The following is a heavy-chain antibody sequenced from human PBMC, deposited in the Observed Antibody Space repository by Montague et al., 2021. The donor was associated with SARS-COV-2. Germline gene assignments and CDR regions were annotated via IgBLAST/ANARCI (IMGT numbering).Heavy chain of an antibody. CDR1: GGSISTYYY. Sequence: SETLSLTCTVSGGSISTYYYWGWIRQPPGKGLEWIGSIYYGGSTYYSTSLKSRVTISVDTSMNHFSLKLSSVTAADTAVYYCARDQGVYCSGGSCYNFDYWGQGTLVTVSS. V-gene: IGHV4-39*02. CDR2: IYYGGST. D-gene: IGHD2-15*01. CDR3: ARDQGVYCSGGSCYNFDY. J-gene: IGHJ4*02.